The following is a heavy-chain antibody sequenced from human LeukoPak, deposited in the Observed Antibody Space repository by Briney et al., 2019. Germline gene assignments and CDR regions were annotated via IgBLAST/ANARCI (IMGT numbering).Heavy chain of an antibody. CDR3: ARGPPARYCSGGSCYGRFDP. J-gene: IGHJ5*02. CDR1: GYTFTSYA. V-gene: IGHV7-4-1*02. D-gene: IGHD2-15*01. CDR2: INTNTGNP. Sequence: GASVKVSCKASGYTFTSYAMNWVRQAPGQGLEWMGWINTNTGNPTYAQGFTGRFVFSLDTSVSTAYLQISSLKAEDTAVYYCARGPPARYCSGGSCYGRFDPWGQGTLVTVSS.